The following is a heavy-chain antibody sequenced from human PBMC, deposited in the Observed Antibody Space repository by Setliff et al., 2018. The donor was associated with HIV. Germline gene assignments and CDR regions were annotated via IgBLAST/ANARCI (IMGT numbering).Heavy chain of an antibody. Sequence: GASVKVSCKASGGTFSSFAISWVRQAPGQGLEWLGGIIPILEKTNYAQKFRGRVTITADTSTSTAYMELSSLTSEDTAVYYCARGYNWNYVLAYWGQGTLVTVSS. CDR1: GGTFSSFA. V-gene: IGHV1-69*10. D-gene: IGHD1-7*01. J-gene: IGHJ4*02. CDR2: IIPILEKT. CDR3: ARGYNWNYVLAY.